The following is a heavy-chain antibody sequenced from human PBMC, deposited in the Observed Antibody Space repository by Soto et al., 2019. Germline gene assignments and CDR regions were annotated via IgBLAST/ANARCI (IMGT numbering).Heavy chain of an antibody. CDR1: GFTFSSYA. Sequence: GGSLRLSCAASGFTFSSYAMSWVRQAPGKGLEWVSAISGSGGSTYYADSVKGRFTISRDNSKNTLYLQMNSLRAEDTAVYYCAKSFRITMVRGVIGYFDYWGQGTLVTVSS. D-gene: IGHD3-10*01. J-gene: IGHJ4*02. CDR2: ISGSGGST. V-gene: IGHV3-23*01. CDR3: AKSFRITMVRGVIGYFDY.